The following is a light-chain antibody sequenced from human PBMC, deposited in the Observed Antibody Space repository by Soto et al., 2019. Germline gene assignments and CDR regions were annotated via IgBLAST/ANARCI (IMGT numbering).Light chain of an antibody. J-gene: IGKJ1*01. V-gene: IGKV3-20*01. CDR3: QRYGGSLWT. CDR1: QSVSSDF. Sequence: EIVLTQSPGTLSLSPGERATLSCRASQSVSSDFLAWYQQKPGQAPRLLIYGASSRATDIPDRFSGSGSRTDFTLTINTLEPEDFAVYYCQRYGGSLWTFGQGTKVETK. CDR2: GAS.